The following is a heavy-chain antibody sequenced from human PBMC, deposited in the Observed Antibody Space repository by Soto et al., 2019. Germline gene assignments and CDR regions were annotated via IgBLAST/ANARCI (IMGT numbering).Heavy chain of an antibody. CDR2: ISAYNGNT. D-gene: IGHD4-17*01. CDR1: GYTFTSYG. CDR3: ARPYGDYGWTAFDI. Sequence: ASVKVSCKACGYTFTSYGISWVRQAPGQGLEWMGWISAYNGNTNYAQKLQGRVTMTTDTSTSTAYMELRSLRSDDTAVYYCARPYGDYGWTAFDIWGQGTMLTVSS. V-gene: IGHV1-18*01. J-gene: IGHJ3*02.